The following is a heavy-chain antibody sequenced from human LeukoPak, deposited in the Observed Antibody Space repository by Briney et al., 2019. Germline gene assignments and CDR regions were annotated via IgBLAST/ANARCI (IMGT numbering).Heavy chain of an antibody. V-gene: IGHV1-69*04. CDR3: ARDYYDSSGYYYFN. J-gene: IGHJ4*02. CDR1: GGTFSSYA. CDR2: IIPILGIA. D-gene: IGHD3-22*01. Sequence: SVKVSCKASGGTFSSYAISWVRQAPGQGLKWMGRIIPILGIANYAQKFQGRVTITADKSTSTAYMELSSLRSEDTAVYYCARDYYDSSGYYYFNWGQGTLVTVSS.